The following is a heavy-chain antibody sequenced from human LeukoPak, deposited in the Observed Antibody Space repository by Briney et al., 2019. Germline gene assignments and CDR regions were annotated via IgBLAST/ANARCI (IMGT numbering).Heavy chain of an antibody. CDR1: GFTFSSYE. CDR3: ARNRYFDN. D-gene: IGHD2/OR15-2a*01. J-gene: IGHJ4*02. CDR2: ISSSGNTM. V-gene: IGHV3-48*03. Sequence: GGSLRLSCAASGFTFSSYEMNWVRQAPGKGLEWVSYISSSGNTMYYADSVKGRFTISRDNSKNTISLQMNSLRAEDTAVYYCARNRYFDNWGQGTLVTVSS.